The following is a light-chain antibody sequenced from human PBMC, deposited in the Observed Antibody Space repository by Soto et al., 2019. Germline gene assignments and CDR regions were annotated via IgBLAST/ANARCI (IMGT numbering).Light chain of an antibody. V-gene: IGKV3-11*01. CDR3: QQRSDWPST. CDR1: QSVSRY. Sequence: EFVLTQSPATLSLSPGERATLSCRASQSVSRYLAWYQQKPGQAPRLLIYDASNRATGIPARFSGSGSGTDFTLTISILEPEDFAVYYCQQRSDWPSTFGGGTKVQIK. CDR2: DAS. J-gene: IGKJ4*01.